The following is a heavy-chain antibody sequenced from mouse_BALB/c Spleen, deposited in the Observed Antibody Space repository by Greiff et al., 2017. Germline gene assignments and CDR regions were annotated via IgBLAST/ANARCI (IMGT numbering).Heavy chain of an antibody. CDR3: ARSYGNYSYYYAMDY. V-gene: IGHV5-6*02. D-gene: IGHD2-10*02. CDR1: GFTFSSYG. CDR2: ISSGGSYT. Sequence: DVKLVESGGDLVKPGGSLKLSCAASGFTFSSYGMSWVRQTPDKRLEWVATISSGGSYTYYPDSVKGRFTISRDNAKNTLYLQMSSLKSEDTAMYYCARSYGNYSYYYAMDYWGQGTSVTVSS. J-gene: IGHJ4*01.